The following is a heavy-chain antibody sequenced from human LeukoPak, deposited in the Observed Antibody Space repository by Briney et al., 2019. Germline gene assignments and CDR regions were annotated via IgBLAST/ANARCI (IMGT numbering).Heavy chain of an antibody. D-gene: IGHD6-13*01. CDR2: IDSSSSYI. CDR3: ARAAAGPLATFDI. J-gene: IGHJ3*02. Sequence: GGSLRLSCAASGFTFNSYTLNWVRQAPGKGLEWVSSIDSSSSYIYYADSVKGRFTISRDNAKNSLYLQMNSLRAEDTAVYYCARAAAGPLATFDIWGQGTMVTVSS. V-gene: IGHV3-21*01. CDR1: GFTFNSYT.